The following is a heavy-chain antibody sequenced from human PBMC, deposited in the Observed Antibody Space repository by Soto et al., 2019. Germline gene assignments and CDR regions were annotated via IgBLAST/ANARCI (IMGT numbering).Heavy chain of an antibody. Sequence: PGGSLRLSCAASGFTFSSYAMSWVRQAPGKGLEWVSAISGSGGSTYYADSVKGRFTISRDNSKNTLYLQMNSLRAEDTAVYYCAKDPEPYTVTTLHYPGQGTRVTVS. V-gene: IGHV3-23*01. D-gene: IGHD4-17*01. CDR2: ISGSGGST. CDR3: AKDPEPYTVTTLHY. J-gene: IGHJ4*02. CDR1: GFTFSSYA.